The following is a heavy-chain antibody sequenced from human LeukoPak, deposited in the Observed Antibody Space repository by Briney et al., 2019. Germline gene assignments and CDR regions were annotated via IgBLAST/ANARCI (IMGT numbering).Heavy chain of an antibody. CDR1: GFTFSNYN. J-gene: IGHJ4*02. CDR2: ISSDSSHT. Sequence: GGSLRLSCAASGFTFSNYNMNWIRQAPGKGLEWISYISSDSSHTNYADSVKGRFTISRDNAKNSLYLQMNSLSAEDTAVYYCARRGGGYPVDYWGQGTLVTVSS. V-gene: IGHV3-11*06. D-gene: IGHD5-18*01. CDR3: ARRGGGYPVDY.